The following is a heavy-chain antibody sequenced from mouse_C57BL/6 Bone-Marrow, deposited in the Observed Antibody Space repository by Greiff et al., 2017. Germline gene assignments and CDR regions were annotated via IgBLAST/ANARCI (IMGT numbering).Heavy chain of an antibody. CDR2: ITHSGET. Sequence: VQLQQSGPGLVKPSQSLFLTCSITGFPITSGYYWIWIRQSPGKPLEWMGYITHSGETFYNPSLPSPISITRETSKNQFFLQLNSVTTEDTAMYYCAGANWYWDFDVWGTGTTVTVSS. V-gene: IGHV12-3*01. J-gene: IGHJ1*03. CDR1: GFPITSGYY. CDR3: AGANWYWDFDV. D-gene: IGHD4-1*01.